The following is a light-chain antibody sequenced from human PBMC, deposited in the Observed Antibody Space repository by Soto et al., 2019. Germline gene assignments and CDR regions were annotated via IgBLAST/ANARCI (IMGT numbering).Light chain of an antibody. J-gene: IGKJ4*02. CDR3: QQSYSNPPTT. CDR2: AAS. CDR1: QSISSS. Sequence: DIQMTQSPSSLSAFVGARVTITCRASQSISSSLNWYQQKPGKAPKLLIYAASSLPSGVPSRFSGSGSGTDFTLTISSLQPEDFATYYCQQSYSNPPTTVGSGTKVESK. V-gene: IGKV1-39*01.